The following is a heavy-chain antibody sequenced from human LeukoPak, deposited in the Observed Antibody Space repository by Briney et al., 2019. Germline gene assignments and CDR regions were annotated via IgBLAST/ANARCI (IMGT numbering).Heavy chain of an antibody. D-gene: IGHD6-13*01. CDR1: GVSFSGYY. CDR3: ARKGGGQLVNTRRWFDP. V-gene: IGHV4-34*01. CDR2: IHHSGST. Sequence: PSETLSLTCAIYGVSFSGYYWSWIRQPPGKGLEWIGEIHHSGSTNYNPSLKSRVTISVDTSKKQFSLKLSSVTAADTAVYYCARKGGGQLVNTRRWFDPWGQGTLVTVSS. J-gene: IGHJ5*02.